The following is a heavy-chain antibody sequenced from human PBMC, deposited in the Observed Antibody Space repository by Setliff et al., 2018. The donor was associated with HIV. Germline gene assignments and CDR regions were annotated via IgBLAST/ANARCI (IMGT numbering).Heavy chain of an antibody. CDR1: GYNFNSFG. V-gene: IGHV1-18*01. CDR2: ISTYNGRT. Sequence: ASVKVSCKASGYNFNSFGINWVRQASGQGLEWMGWISTYNGRTDYVQKLQDRVTMTTDTYTSTAYMDLRSLISDDTAVYYCARGFSRWYGAFDMWGQGTGVTVSS. CDR3: ARGFSRWYGAFDM. J-gene: IGHJ3*02. D-gene: IGHD6-13*01.